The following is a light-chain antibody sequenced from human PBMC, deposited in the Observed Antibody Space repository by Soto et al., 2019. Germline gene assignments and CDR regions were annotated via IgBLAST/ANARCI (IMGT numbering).Light chain of an antibody. J-gene: IGKJ1*01. CDR2: GAS. Sequence: DIQMTQSPSALSASVGDRVTITCRASQRISTYLDWVQQKPGKAPKLMIYGASTLQSGVPSRFSRSGSGTDFTLTISSLQPEDFATYYCQHSYSTTRTFGQGTKVEI. CDR3: QHSYSTTRT. CDR1: QRISTY. V-gene: IGKV1-39*01.